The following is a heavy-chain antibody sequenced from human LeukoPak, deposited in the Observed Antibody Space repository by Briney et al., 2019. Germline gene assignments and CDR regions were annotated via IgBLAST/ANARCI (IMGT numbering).Heavy chain of an antibody. Sequence: GASVKVSCKASGYTFTSYGISWVRQAPGQGLEWMGWINPNSGGTNYARKFQGRVTMTRDTSISTAYMELSSLRSDDTAVYYCAMYSSGSLDSWGQGTLVTVSS. CDR1: GYTFTSYG. D-gene: IGHD6-19*01. J-gene: IGHJ4*02. V-gene: IGHV1-2*02. CDR2: INPNSGGT. CDR3: AMYSSGSLDS.